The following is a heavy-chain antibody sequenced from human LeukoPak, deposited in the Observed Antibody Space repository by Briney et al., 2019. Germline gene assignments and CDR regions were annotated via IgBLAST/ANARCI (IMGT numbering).Heavy chain of an antibody. CDR3: ARALYYYDSSGYYRYYYYGMDV. D-gene: IGHD3-22*01. Sequence: SETLSLTCAVYGGSFSGYYWSWIRQPPGKGLEWIGEINHSGSTNYNPSLKSRVTISVDTSKNQFSLKLSSVTAADTAVYYCARALYYYDSSGYYRYYYYGMDVWGQGTTVTVSS. CDR1: GGSFSGYY. J-gene: IGHJ6*02. V-gene: IGHV4-34*01. CDR2: INHSGST.